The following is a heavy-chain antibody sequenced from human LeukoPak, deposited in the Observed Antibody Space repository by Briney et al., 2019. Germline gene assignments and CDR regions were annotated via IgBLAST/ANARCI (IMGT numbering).Heavy chain of an antibody. D-gene: IGHD1-26*01. CDR2: IYYSGTT. CDR1: GGSFSSYY. J-gene: IGHJ3*02. Sequence: SETLSLTCAVYGGSFSSYYWSWIRQPPGKRLEWIGYIYYSGTTYYNPSLKSRVTISVDTSKNQFSLKLSSVTAADTAVYYCARPGGDAFDIWGQGTMVTVSS. CDR3: ARPGGDAFDI. V-gene: IGHV4-59*08.